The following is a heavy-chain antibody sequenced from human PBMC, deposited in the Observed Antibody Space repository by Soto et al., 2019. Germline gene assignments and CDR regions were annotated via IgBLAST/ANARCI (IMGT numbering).Heavy chain of an antibody. CDR2: IIPIFGTA. J-gene: IGHJ6*02. Sequence: QVQLVQSGAEVKKPGSSVKVSCKASGGTFSSYAISWVRQAPGQGLEWLGGIIPIFGTANYAQKFQGRGTLTEDESTSTAYMELSSLRSEDTAVYYCARDGEGGMQWPTYYGMDVWGQGTTVTVSS. CDR3: ARDGEGGMQWPTYYGMDV. CDR1: GGTFSSYA. D-gene: IGHD6-19*01. V-gene: IGHV1-69*01.